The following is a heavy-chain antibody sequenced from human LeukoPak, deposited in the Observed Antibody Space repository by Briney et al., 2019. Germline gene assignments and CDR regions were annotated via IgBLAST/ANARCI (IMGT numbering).Heavy chain of an antibody. V-gene: IGHV1-69*13. J-gene: IGHJ4*02. CDR2: IIPIFGTA. D-gene: IGHD3-9*01. Sequence: SVKVSCKASGGTFSSYAISWVRQAPGQGLEWMGGIIPIFGTANYAQKFQGRVTITADESTSTAYMEPSSLRSEDTAVYYCARQVLRYFDWLTYFDYWGQGTLVTVSS. CDR3: ARQVLRYFDWLTYFDY. CDR1: GGTFSSYA.